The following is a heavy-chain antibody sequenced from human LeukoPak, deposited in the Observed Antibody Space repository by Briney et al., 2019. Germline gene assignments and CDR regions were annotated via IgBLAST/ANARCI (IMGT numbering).Heavy chain of an antibody. J-gene: IGHJ5*02. CDR2: ISGSGGST. D-gene: IGHD3-3*01. V-gene: IGHV3-23*01. Sequence: GGSLRLSCAASGFTFGSYAMNWVRQAPGKGLEWVSAISGSGGSTYYADSVKGRFTISRDNSKNTLYLQMNSLRAEDTAVYYCAKFGVAGQAFDPWGQGTLVTVSS. CDR1: GFTFGSYA. CDR3: AKFGVAGQAFDP.